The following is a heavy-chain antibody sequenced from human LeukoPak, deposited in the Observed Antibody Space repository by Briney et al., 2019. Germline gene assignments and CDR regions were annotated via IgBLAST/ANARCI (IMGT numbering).Heavy chain of an antibody. CDR2: ISGSGGST. V-gene: IGHV3-23*01. D-gene: IGHD5-12*01. J-gene: IGHJ4*02. Sequence: PGGSLRLSCGASGFTFSSYAMNWVRQAPGKELEWVSAISGSGGSTYYADSVKGRFTISRDNSKNTLYLQMNSLRAEDTAVYYCAKGAYSGYDWRRAVVAWDYYFDYWGQGTLVTVSS. CDR3: AKGAYSGYDWRRAVVAWDYYFDY. CDR1: GFTFSSYA.